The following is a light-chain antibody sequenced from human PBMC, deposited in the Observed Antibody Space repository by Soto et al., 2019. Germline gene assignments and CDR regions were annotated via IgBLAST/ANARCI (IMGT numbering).Light chain of an antibody. CDR1: QSVDSY. Sequence: EIVLTQSPVTLSLSPGERDTLSCRASQSVDSYLAWYQQKPGQAPRLLIDEASNRASGIPARFSGSGSGTDFTLTISSLEPEDFAVYYCQQRSNWPLTFGGGTKVEIK. V-gene: IGKV3-11*01. CDR3: QQRSNWPLT. CDR2: EAS. J-gene: IGKJ4*01.